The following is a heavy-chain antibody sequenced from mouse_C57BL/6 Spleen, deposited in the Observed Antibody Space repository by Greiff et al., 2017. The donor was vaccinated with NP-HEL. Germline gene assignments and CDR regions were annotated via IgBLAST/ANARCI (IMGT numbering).Heavy chain of an antibody. Sequence: QVQLQQPGAELVMPGASVKLSCKASGYTFTSYWMHWVKQRPGQGLEWIGEIDPSDSYTNYNQKFKGKSTLTVDKSSSTAYMQLSSLTSEDSAVCYCATGRQRGFDYWGQGTTLTVSS. V-gene: IGHV1-69*01. CDR2: IDPSDSYT. CDR3: ATGRQRGFDY. CDR1: GYTFTSYW. D-gene: IGHD6-1*01. J-gene: IGHJ2*01.